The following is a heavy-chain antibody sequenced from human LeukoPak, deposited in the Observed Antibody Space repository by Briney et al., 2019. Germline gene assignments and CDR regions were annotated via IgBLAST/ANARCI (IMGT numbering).Heavy chain of an antibody. D-gene: IGHD6-13*01. J-gene: IGHJ5*02. V-gene: IGHV4-34*01. CDR3: ARRQLARRNWFDP. Sequence: SETLSLTCTVSGGSISSYYWSWIRQPPGKGLEWIGEINHSGSTNYNPSLKSRVTISADTSKNQFSLKLSSVTAADTAVYYCARRQLARRNWFDPWGQGTLVTVSS. CDR2: INHSGST. CDR1: GGSISSYY.